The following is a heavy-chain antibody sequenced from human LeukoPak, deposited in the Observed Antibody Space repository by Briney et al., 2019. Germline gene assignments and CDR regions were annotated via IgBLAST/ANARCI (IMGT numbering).Heavy chain of an antibody. CDR1: IXGHY. J-gene: IGHJ6*03. Sequence: IXGHYWNWIRQPPGKGLEWIGYIYDNGNTRYNTSLRSRVTISGETSKNKFSRRLNSVTAADTALYFCARAYSTSWPLNYYSYYMDVWGKGTTVTVSS. V-gene: IGHV4-59*11. CDR3: ARAYSTSWPLNYYSYYMDV. CDR2: IYDNGNT. D-gene: IGHD6-13*01.